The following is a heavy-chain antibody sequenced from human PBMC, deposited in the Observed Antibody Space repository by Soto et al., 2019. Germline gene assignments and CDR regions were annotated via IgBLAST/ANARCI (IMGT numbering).Heavy chain of an antibody. J-gene: IGHJ4*02. Sequence: QVQLVQSGAEVKRPGSSVNVSCKASADTVNFYSINWVRQAPGLGLGWMGRVNPIVSMSNYAQKFQGRVTMTADKSTSTAYMELSSLRSEDTAIYYCASIYGSGYRAFDYWGQGALVPVSS. V-gene: IGHV1-69*02. D-gene: IGHD3-10*01. CDR2: VNPIVSMS. CDR3: ASIYGSGYRAFDY. CDR1: ADTVNFYS.